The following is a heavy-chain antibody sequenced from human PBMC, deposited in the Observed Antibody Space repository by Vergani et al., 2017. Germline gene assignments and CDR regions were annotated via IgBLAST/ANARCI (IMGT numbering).Heavy chain of an antibody. J-gene: IGHJ5*02. CDR1: GFTVSSNY. Sequence: EVQLVETGGGLIQPGGSLRLSCAASGFTVSSNYMSWVRQAPGKGLEWVSGISWNSGSIGYADSVKGRFTISRDNAKNSLYLQINSLRAEDTALYYCAKGRRQFEGWFDPWGQGTLVTVSS. CDR2: ISWNSGSI. V-gene: IGHV3-9*01. CDR3: AKGRRQFEGWFDP. D-gene: IGHD3-16*01.